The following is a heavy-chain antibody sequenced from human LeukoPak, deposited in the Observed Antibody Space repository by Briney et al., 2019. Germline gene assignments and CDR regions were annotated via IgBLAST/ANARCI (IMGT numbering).Heavy chain of an antibody. CDR2: ISGSGDNT. J-gene: IGHJ4*02. Sequence: HPGGFLRLSFAASGFTFINYGKSWVRQAPGKGLEWVSSISGSGDNTYYADSVKGRSAISRDNSKNTLYLQMDSLRVEDTPVYHSAKTNGYYDYWGRGTLATVSS. D-gene: IGHD3-22*01. CDR1: GFTFINYG. V-gene: IGHV3-23*01. CDR3: AKTNGYYDY.